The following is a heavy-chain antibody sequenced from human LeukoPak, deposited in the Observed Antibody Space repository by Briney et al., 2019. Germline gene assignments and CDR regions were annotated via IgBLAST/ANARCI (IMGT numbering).Heavy chain of an antibody. V-gene: IGHV7-4-1*02. CDR2: INTNTGNP. Sequence: ASVKVSCKASGYTFSSYAMNWVRQAPGQGLEWMGWINTNTGNPTYAQGFTGRFVFSLDTSVSTAYLQISSLKAEDTAVYYCARSWYYYDSSGYLLDAFDIWGQGTMVTVSS. J-gene: IGHJ3*02. CDR3: ARSWYYYDSSGYLLDAFDI. CDR1: GYTFSSYA. D-gene: IGHD3-22*01.